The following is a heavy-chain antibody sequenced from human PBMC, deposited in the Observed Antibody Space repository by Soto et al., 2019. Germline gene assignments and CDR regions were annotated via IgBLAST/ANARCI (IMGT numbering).Heavy chain of an antibody. CDR3: TTDPVTMIVVVPSSG. Sequence: GGSLRLSCVVSGLTVSNVWMNWVRQAPGKGLEWVGRIKSKTAGGTTDYAAPVKGRFTISRDDSKNTLYLQMNSLKTEDTAVYYCTTDPVTMIVVVPSSGWGQGTLVTVSS. V-gene: IGHV3-15*07. CDR2: IKSKTAGGTT. CDR1: GLTVSNVW. D-gene: IGHD3-22*01. J-gene: IGHJ4*02.